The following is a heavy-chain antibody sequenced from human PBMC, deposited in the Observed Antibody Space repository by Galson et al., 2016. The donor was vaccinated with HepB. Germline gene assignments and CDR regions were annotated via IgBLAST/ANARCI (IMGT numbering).Heavy chain of an antibody. J-gene: IGHJ6*03. D-gene: IGHD2-8*02. CDR3: ARTSYRECTGTHCVNFRYYYYFMDV. Sequence: SLRLSCAASGFTVSDYYMTWVRQAPGKGLEWVSVVFLGGSTYYAQSVEGRFTISRDDSKNTLHLQMNSLTAEDTAVYFCARTSYRECTGTHCVNFRYYYYFMDVWGQGTMVTVSS. CDR1: GFTVSDYY. CDR2: VFLGGST. V-gene: IGHV3-53*01.